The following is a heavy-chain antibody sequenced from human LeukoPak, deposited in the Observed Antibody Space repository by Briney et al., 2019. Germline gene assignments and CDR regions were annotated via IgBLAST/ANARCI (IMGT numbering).Heavy chain of an antibody. CDR1: GGSVSGGNYY. V-gene: IGHV4-61*01. J-gene: IGHJ4*02. CDR2: IHYNGST. Sequence: PSETLSLTCTVSGGSVSGGNYYCSWTRQSPGKGLEWIGYIHYNGSTVYSPSLKSRVTMSIDTSKNQFSLNLSSVTAADTAVYYCARTGSTGGYWGQGTLVTVSS. D-gene: IGHD1-14*01. CDR3: ARTGSTGGY.